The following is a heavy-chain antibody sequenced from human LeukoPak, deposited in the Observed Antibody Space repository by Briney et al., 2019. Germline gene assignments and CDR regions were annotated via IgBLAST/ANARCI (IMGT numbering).Heavy chain of an antibody. CDR2: IYYSGST. Sequence: SETLSLTCTVSGGSISSYYWSWIRQPPGKGLECIGYIYYSGSTNYNPSLKSRVAISGDTSKNQFSLKLSSVTAADTAVYYCARSGYSGYDYAFDYWGPGTLVTVSS. V-gene: IGHV4-59*01. D-gene: IGHD5-12*01. CDR1: GGSISSYY. J-gene: IGHJ4*02. CDR3: ARSGYSGYDYAFDY.